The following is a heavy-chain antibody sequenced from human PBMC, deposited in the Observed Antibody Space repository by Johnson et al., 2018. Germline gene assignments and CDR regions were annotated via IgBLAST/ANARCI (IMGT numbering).Heavy chain of an antibody. V-gene: IGHV3-30*03. CDR2: ISYDGSNK. Sequence: QVQLVQSGGGLVQPGGSLRLSCAASGFTFSSYWMSWVRQAPGKGLEWMALISYDGSNKHHADSVKGRFTISRDNSKNTLYLQMNSLRAEDTAGYYCARARMPYGDYLEYFQHWGQGTLVTVSS. D-gene: IGHD4-17*01. CDR3: ARARMPYGDYLEYFQH. CDR1: GFTFSSYW. J-gene: IGHJ1*01.